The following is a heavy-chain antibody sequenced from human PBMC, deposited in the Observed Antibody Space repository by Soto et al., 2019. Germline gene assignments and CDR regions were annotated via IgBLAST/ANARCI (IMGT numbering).Heavy chain of an antibody. D-gene: IGHD3-22*01. J-gene: IGHJ3*02. CDR1: GFTFSDYW. CDR2: IKKDESKK. V-gene: IGHV3-7*05. CDR3: ARDVSPGSGPYYLDDFDM. Sequence: EVQLVESGGGLVQPGESLRLSCAASGFTFSDYWMTWVRQAPGKGLEWVANIKKDESKKSYLDSVRGRFTISRDNARNSLYLQMDRLRAEDTALYVGARDVSPGSGPYYLDDFDMWGQGTIVTVSS.